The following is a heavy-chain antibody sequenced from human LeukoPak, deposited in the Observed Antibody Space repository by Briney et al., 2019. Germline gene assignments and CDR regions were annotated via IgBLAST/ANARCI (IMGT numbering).Heavy chain of an antibody. CDR1: GFTFSSYA. CDR2: ISGSGGST. D-gene: IGHD3-10*01. CDR3: ARRLGSGSYDSYYFDY. Sequence: NPGGSLRLPCAASGFTFSSYAMSWVRQAPGKGLEWVSAISGSGGSTYYADSVKGRFTISRDNSKNTLYLQMNSLRAEDTAVYYCARRLGSGSYDSYYFDYWGQGTLVTVSS. V-gene: IGHV3-23*01. J-gene: IGHJ4*02.